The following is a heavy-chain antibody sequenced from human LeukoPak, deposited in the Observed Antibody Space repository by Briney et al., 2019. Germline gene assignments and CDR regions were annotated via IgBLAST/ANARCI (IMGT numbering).Heavy chain of an antibody. CDR2: ISYDGSNK. CDR3: AREEYYYDSSGYPSFEY. D-gene: IGHD3-22*01. V-gene: IGHV3-30-3*01. J-gene: IGHJ4*02. Sequence: GGSLRLSCAASGFTFSSYAMYWVRQARGKGLEWVAVISYDGSNKYYADSVKGRFTISRDNSKNTLYLQMNSLRAEDTAVYYCAREEYYYDSSGYPSFEYWGQGTLVTVSS. CDR1: GFTFSSYA.